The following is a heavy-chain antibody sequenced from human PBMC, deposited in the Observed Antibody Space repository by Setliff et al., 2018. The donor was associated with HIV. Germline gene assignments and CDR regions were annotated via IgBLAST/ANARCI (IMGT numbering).Heavy chain of an antibody. Sequence: GSLRLSCAASGFSFSSYGMSWVRQAPGKGLEWVSGINWNGDSTDYADSVKGRFTISRDNADNSLYLQMNSLRAEDTAVYYCARYALAVPGYHNAFDIWGQGTMVTVSS. CDR2: INWNGDST. CDR1: GFSFSSYG. V-gene: IGHV3-20*04. J-gene: IGHJ3*02. D-gene: IGHD6-19*01. CDR3: ARYALAVPGYHNAFDI.